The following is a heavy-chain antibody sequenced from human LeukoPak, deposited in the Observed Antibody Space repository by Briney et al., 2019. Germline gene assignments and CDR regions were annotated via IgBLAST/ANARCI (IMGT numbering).Heavy chain of an antibody. CDR2: IYRSGNT. V-gene: IGHV4-38-2*02. J-gene: IGHJ5*02. D-gene: IGHD2-21*01. Sequence: PSETLSLTCIVSGYSIGSDFYWGWIRQPPGKGLEWIASIYRSGNTYSNSSLKSRVRMSIDTSKNHFSLRLTSVTAADTAVYYCARHSVASPSDAWGPGTPVTVSS. CDR3: ARHSVASPSDA. CDR1: GYSIGSDFY.